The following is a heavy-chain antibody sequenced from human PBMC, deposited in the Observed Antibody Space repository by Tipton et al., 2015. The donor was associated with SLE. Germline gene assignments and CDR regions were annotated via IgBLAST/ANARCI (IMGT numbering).Heavy chain of an antibody. Sequence: SLRLSCAASGFTFSSYSMNWVRQAPGKGLEWVSSISSSSSYICYADSVKGRFTISRDNAKNSLYLQMNSLRAEDTAVYYCARDTQPRGAFDNWGQGTMVTVSS. CDR1: GFTFSSYS. J-gene: IGHJ3*02. CDR2: ISSSSSYI. D-gene: IGHD1-14*01. V-gene: IGHV3-21*03. CDR3: ARDTQPRGAFDN.